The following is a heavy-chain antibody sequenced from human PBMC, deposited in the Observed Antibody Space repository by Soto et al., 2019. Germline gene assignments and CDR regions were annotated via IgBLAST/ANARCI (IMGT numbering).Heavy chain of an antibody. V-gene: IGHV4-31*03. Sequence: SETLSLTCTVSGGSISSGNNYWNWIRQHPGKGLEWIGYIYHSGSTYNNPSLKSRVTISVDASKNQFSLKLSSVTAADTAVYYCARDERIAVAGKYPNYYYYGLDLWGQGTTVTVSS. CDR2: IYHSGST. CDR1: GGSISSGNNY. J-gene: IGHJ6*02. D-gene: IGHD6-19*01. CDR3: ARDERIAVAGKYPNYYYYGLDL.